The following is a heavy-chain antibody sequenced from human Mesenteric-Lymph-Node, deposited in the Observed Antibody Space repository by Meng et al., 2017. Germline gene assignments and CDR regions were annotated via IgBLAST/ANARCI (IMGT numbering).Heavy chain of an antibody. D-gene: IGHD1-26*01. J-gene: IGHJ4*02. V-gene: IGHV1-18*01. CDR1: GYTFTNYG. Sequence: QAQLVQSGGEVKKPGASVKVSCKASGYTFTNYGITWGRQAPGQGLEWVGWINAYDGDTNYAQTLQGRVTMTTDTSTSTAYMELRSLRSDDTAVYYCARVEVGITSGDYWGQGTLVTVSS. CDR3: ARVEVGITSGDY. CDR2: INAYDGDT.